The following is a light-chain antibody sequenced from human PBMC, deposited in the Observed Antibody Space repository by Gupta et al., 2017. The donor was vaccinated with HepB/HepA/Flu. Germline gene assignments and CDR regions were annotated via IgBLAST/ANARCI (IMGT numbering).Light chain of an antibody. CDR2: DTS. CDR1: QSVSSY. CDR3: QQRYDWPLT. V-gene: IGKV3-11*01. Sequence: EIVLTQSPATLSLSPGERVTLSCRTSQSVSSYLAWYQQKPGQAHRLLIYDTSNRATGIPARFSGSGSGTDFTLTITSLEPEDFAVYYCQQRYDWPLTFGGGTRMEIK. J-gene: IGKJ4*01.